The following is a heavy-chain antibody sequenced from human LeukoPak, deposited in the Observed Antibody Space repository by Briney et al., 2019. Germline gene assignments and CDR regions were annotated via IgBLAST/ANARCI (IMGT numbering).Heavy chain of an antibody. J-gene: IGHJ4*02. D-gene: IGHD3-16*02. Sequence: PSQTLSLTCTVSGDSISSGGNYWSWLRQLPGKGLEWIGYIYYVGNTNYNPSLKSRLSMSVDTSKNQFSLSLTSVTAADTAVYYCARVEVIGSTRYFDYWGQGAMVSVSS. V-gene: IGHV4-31*03. CDR3: ARVEVIGSTRYFDY. CDR2: IYYVGNT. CDR1: GDSISSGGNY.